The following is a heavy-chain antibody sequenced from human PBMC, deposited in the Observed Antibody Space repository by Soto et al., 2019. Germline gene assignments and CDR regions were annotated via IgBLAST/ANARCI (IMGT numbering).Heavy chain of an antibody. Sequence: LSLTCTVSGGSISSYYWSWIRQPAGKGLEWIGRIYSNGNTTYNPSLKSRVTMSVDRSTNQLSLNLRSVTAADTAVYHCAREEEVAVLSLGLDPWGQGTPVTVSS. CDR3: AREEEVAVLSLGLDP. CDR2: IYSNGNT. V-gene: IGHV4-4*07. J-gene: IGHJ5*02. CDR1: GGSISSYY. D-gene: IGHD6-19*01.